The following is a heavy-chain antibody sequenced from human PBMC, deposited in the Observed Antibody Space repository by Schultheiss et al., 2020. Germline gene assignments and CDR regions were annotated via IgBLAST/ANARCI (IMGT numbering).Heavy chain of an antibody. CDR2: IYHSGST. V-gene: IGHV4-4*02. CDR1: GGSISSSNW. J-gene: IGHJ6*02. Sequence: SETLSLTCAVSGGSISSSNWWSWVRQPPGKGLEWIGEIYHSGSTNYNPSLKSRVTISVDTSKNQFSLKLNSVTAADTAVYYCARVNERYYGMDVWGQGTTVTVSS. CDR3: ARVNERYYGMDV. D-gene: IGHD1-1*01.